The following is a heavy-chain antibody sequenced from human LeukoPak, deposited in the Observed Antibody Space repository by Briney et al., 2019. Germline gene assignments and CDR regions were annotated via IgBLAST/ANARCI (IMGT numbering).Heavy chain of an antibody. D-gene: IGHD3-10*01. Sequence: SETLSLTCTVSGGSISSYYWSWLRQPPGKGLEWIGNIYYSGSTNYNPSLKSRVTISVDTSKNQFSLKLSSVTAADTAVYYCARELYYYGSGSYSTYNWFDPWGQGTLVTVSS. CDR2: IYYSGST. CDR3: ARELYYYGSGSYSTYNWFDP. J-gene: IGHJ5*02. CDR1: GGSISSYY. V-gene: IGHV4-59*01.